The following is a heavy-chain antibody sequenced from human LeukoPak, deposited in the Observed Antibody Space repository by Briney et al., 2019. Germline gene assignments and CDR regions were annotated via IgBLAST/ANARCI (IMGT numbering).Heavy chain of an antibody. J-gene: IGHJ6*03. CDR2: IHASGST. CDR1: GGSISSDTYY. D-gene: IGHD5-18*01. CDR3: ARDTTMINNYYYYTDV. Sequence: SQTLSLTCIVSGGSISSDTYYWSWIRQPAGKRLDWIGRIHASGSTNYNPSLRGRFSISVDTSKNQFSLHLSSVTAADTAVYFCARDTTMINNYYYYTDVWGKGTTVTVSS. V-gene: IGHV4-61*02.